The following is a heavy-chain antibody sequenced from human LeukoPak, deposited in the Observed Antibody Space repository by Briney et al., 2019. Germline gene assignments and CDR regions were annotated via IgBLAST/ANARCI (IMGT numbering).Heavy chain of an antibody. CDR2: VDPGDGEA. CDR3: AKVSSTLAAAGALSFDY. CDR1: GYTFTDYF. J-gene: IGHJ4*02. Sequence: ASVKVSCKASGYTFTDYFIHWVQQAPGKGLEWMGHVDPGDGEAVYADRFQRRVTFTADTSTGTAYMDVSSLTSDGSAVYYCAKVSSTLAAAGALSFDYWGQGTLVIVSS. D-gene: IGHD6-13*01. V-gene: IGHV1-69-2*01.